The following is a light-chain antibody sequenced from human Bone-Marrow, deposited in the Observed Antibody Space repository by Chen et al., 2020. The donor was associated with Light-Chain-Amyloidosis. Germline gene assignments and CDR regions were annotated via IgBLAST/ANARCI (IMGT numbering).Light chain of an antibody. V-gene: IGKV2-28*01. J-gene: IGKJ1*01. CDR3: MQALQTPWT. CDR2: LGS. CDR1: QSLLHSNGYNY. Sequence: LLTQSPLPLPIAPGEPAYISCRSSQSLLHSNGYNYLDWYLQKPGHSPQLLIYLGSNRSSGGPDRFSGSGSGTDFTLNISRVEAEDVGVYYCMQALQTPWTFGQWTKVDIK.